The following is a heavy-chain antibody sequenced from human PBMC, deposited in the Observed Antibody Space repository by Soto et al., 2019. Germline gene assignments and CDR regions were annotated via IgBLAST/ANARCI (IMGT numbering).Heavy chain of an antibody. CDR3: ARGNNWDSSGYYFDN. D-gene: IGHD3-22*01. V-gene: IGHV4-31*03. J-gene: IGHJ4*02. Sequence: SETLSLTCTVSGGSISRGGYYWSWIRHHPGKALEWIGYIYHSGATYYNPSLKSRVTISVDTSKNQFSLRLSSVTAADTAVYYCARGNNWDSSGYYFDNWGQGTLVTVSS. CDR1: GGSISRGGYY. CDR2: IYHSGAT.